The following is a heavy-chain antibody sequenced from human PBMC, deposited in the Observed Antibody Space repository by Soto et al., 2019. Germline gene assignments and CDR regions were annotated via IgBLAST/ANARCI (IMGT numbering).Heavy chain of an antibody. CDR1: GYTFTSYD. V-gene: IGHV1-8*01. Sequence: QVQLVQSGAELKKPGAREKVSCKASGYTFTSYDINWVRQATGQGLEWMGWVNPNNGHTGYAQKFQGRVTMTRNTSISTAYMELDSLRSEDTAVYYCVRLFYYGSGSRVEWGQGTLVTVSS. CDR3: VRLFYYGSGSRVE. J-gene: IGHJ4*02. D-gene: IGHD3-10*01. CDR2: VNPNNGHT.